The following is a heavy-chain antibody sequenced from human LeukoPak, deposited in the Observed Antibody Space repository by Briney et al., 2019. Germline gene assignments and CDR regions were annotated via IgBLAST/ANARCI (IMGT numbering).Heavy chain of an antibody. CDR3: ARAPSLGYCSGGSCSNLYYFDY. J-gene: IGHJ4*02. CDR1: GGSISSGDYY. Sequence: PSETLSLTCTVSGGSISSGDYYWSWIRQPPGKGLEWIGYIYYSGSTYNNPSLKSRVIISVDTSKNQFSLKLSSVTAADTAVYYCARAPSLGYCSGGSCSNLYYFDYWGQGTLVTVSS. CDR2: IYYSGST. V-gene: IGHV4-30-4*01. D-gene: IGHD2-15*01.